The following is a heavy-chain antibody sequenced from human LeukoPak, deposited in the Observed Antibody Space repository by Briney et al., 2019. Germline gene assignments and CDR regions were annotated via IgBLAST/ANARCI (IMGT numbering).Heavy chain of an antibody. V-gene: IGHV1-18*01. Sequence: ASVKVSCKASGYTFTSYGISWVRQAPGQGLEWMGWISAYNGNTNYAQKLQGRVTMTTDTSTSTAYMELRSLRSDDTAVYYCARDRLLYINDAFDIWGQGTMVTVSS. CDR2: ISAYNGNT. J-gene: IGHJ3*02. CDR1: GYTFTSYG. CDR3: ARDRLLYINDAFDI. D-gene: IGHD2-2*02.